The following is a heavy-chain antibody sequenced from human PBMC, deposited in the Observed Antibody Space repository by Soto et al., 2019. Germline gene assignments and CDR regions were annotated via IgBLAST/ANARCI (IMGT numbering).Heavy chain of an antibody. CDR1: GFTFSSYA. D-gene: IGHD2-2*02. J-gene: IGHJ4*02. CDR3: AKAIPNSPGRGGHYFDY. V-gene: IGHV3-23*01. Sequence: PGGSLRLSCAASGFTFSSYAMSWVRQAPGKGLEWVSAISGSGGSTYYADSVKGRFTISRDNSKNTLYLQMNSLRAEDTAVYYCAKAIPNSPGRGGHYFDYWGQGTLVTVSS. CDR2: ISGSGGST.